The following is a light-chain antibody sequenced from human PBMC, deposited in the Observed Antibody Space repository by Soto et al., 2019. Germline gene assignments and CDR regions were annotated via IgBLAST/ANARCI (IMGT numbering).Light chain of an antibody. J-gene: IGKJ2*01. Sequence: IQMTQSPSSLSASVGDRVTSTCRSSQSINRDLHWSQHRPWEAPNLLISRASSLQSVVPSRLSGSGFGTDFTLTISILQRDDVATYYCQQSHITQYIFGQGTTVEIK. V-gene: IGKV1-39*01. CDR3: QQSHITQYI. CDR1: QSINRD. CDR2: RAS.